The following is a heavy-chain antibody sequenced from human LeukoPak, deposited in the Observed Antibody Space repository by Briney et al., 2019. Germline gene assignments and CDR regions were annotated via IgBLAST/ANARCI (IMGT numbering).Heavy chain of an antibody. CDR3: VSFYETY. Sequence: GGSLRLSCAASGNYWMHWVRQAPGKGLVWVSHINSDGSWTGYADSVKGRFTISKDNAKNTVYLQMNNLRAEDTAVYYCVSFYETYWGRGTLVTVS. CDR1: GNYW. V-gene: IGHV3-74*01. J-gene: IGHJ4*02. D-gene: IGHD2-2*01. CDR2: INSDGSWT.